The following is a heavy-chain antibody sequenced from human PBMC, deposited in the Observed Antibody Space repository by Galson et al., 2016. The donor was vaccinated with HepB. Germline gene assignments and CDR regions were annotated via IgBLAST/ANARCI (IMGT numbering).Heavy chain of an antibody. CDR2: IYYSGNT. CDR1: GGSISSGSHY. Sequence: SETLSLTCTVSGGSISSGSHYWGWIRQPPGKGLEWIGSIYYSGNTHYNPSLKSRVTISVDTSKNQFSLKLNSVTAADTAVYFCARREGVHYSDRSDLADDAFHIWGQVTMVTVSS. CDR3: ARREGVHYSDRSDLADDAFHI. D-gene: IGHD3-22*01. V-gene: IGHV4-39*01. J-gene: IGHJ3*02.